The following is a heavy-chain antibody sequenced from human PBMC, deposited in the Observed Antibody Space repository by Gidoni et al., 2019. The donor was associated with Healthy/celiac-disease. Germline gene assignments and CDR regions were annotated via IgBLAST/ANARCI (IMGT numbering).Heavy chain of an antibody. CDR2: IDHSGST. D-gene: IGHD6-19*01. V-gene: IGHV4-4*02. Sequence: QVQLPESGPGLVKPSGTLSLTCAVSGGSISSSNWWSWVRPPPGNGLECIGLIDHSGSTNYNPSLKRRVTISVDKSKNQFSLKLSSVTAADTAVYYCARGSSGWYSPQLPFDPWGQGTLVTVSS. CDR1: GGSISSSNW. J-gene: IGHJ5*02. CDR3: ARGSSGWYSPQLPFDP.